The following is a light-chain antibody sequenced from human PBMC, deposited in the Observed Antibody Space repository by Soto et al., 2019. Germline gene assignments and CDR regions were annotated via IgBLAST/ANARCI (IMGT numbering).Light chain of an antibody. V-gene: IGKV1-39*01. CDR1: QSISSY. CDR3: QQSYSTWWT. J-gene: IGKJ1*01. Sequence: DIQMTQSPSTLSGSVGDRVTITCRASQSISSYLNWYQQKPGKAPKLLIYAASSLQSGVPSRFSGSGSGTDFTLTISSLQPEDFATYYCQQSYSTWWTFGQGTKVDIK. CDR2: AAS.